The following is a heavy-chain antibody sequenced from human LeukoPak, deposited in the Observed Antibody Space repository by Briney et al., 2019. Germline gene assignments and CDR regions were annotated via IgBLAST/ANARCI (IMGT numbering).Heavy chain of an antibody. Sequence: GGSLRLSCAASGFTFSSYSMNWVRQAPGKGLEWVSYISSSSSTIYYADSVKGRFTISRGNAKNSLYLQMNSLRAEDTAVYYCASTMRRGMDVWGQGTTVTVSS. CDR1: GFTFSSYS. J-gene: IGHJ6*02. V-gene: IGHV3-48*04. CDR3: ASTMRRGMDV. CDR2: ISSSSSTI. D-gene: IGHD3-10*01.